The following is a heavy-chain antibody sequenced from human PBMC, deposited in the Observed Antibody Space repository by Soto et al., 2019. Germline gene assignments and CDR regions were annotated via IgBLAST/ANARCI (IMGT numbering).Heavy chain of an antibody. V-gene: IGHV3-15*07. J-gene: IGHJ6*02. Sequence: GGSLRLSCAASGFTFSNAWMNWVRQAPGKGLEWVGRIKSKTDGGTTDYAAPVKGRFTISRDDSKNTLYLQMNSLKTEDTAVYYCTTEKGYSSSWARYYYYGMDVWVQGTTVTVSS. CDR3: TTEKGYSSSWARYYYYGMDV. CDR1: GFTFSNAW. CDR2: IKSKTDGGTT. D-gene: IGHD6-13*01.